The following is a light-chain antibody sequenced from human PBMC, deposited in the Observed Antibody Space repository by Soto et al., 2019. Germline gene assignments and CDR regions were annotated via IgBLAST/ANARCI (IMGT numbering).Light chain of an antibody. J-gene: IGKJ1*01. CDR3: QQYSSYST. Sequence: DIQMTQSPSTLSASVGDRVTITCRASQSISSWLAWYQQKPGKAPKLLIYKASSLESGVPSRFNDSGSGTEFTLTISSLQPDDFATYYCQQYSSYSTFGQGTKVEIE. CDR1: QSISSW. V-gene: IGKV1-5*03. CDR2: KAS.